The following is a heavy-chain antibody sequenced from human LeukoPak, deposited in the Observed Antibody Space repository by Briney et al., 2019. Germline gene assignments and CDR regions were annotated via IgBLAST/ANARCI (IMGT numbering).Heavy chain of an antibody. J-gene: IGHJ4*02. CDR3: ARENSSSWPTADY. V-gene: IGHV4-34*01. CDR1: GGSFSGYY. Sequence: LETLSLTCAVYGGSFSGYYWSWIRQPPGKGLEWIGEINHSGSTNYNPSLKSRVTISVDTSKNQFSLKLSSVTAADTAVYYCARENSSSWPTADYWGQGTLVTVSS. CDR2: INHSGST. D-gene: IGHD6-13*01.